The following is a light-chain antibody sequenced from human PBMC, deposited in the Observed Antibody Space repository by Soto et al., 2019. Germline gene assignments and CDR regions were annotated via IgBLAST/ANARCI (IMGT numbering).Light chain of an antibody. J-gene: IGKJ5*01. CDR2: DAS. CDR3: QQRSSSST. CDR1: QSVSSY. V-gene: IGKV3-11*01. Sequence: DIVLTQSPATLSLSPGERATLSCRATQSVSSYLAWYQQKPGQAPRLLIYDASNRATGIPARFSGSGSGTDFTLTISSLEPEDFAVYYCQQRSSSSTFGQGTRLEIK.